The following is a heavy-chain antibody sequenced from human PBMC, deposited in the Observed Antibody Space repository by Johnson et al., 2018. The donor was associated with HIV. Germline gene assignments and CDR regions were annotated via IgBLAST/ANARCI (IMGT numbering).Heavy chain of an antibody. CDR3: ARDGPWLQSQRDAFDV. Sequence: VQLVESGGGLVQPGRSLRVSCAASGFTFDDYAMHWVRQGPGKGLEWVSGISWNGGNIGYADSVEGRFTISRDNAKNSLYLQMNSLRVEDTAMYYCARDGPWLQSQRDAFDVWGQGTMVIVSS. CDR2: ISWNGGNI. D-gene: IGHD5-24*01. J-gene: IGHJ3*01. V-gene: IGHV3-9*01. CDR1: GFTFDDYA.